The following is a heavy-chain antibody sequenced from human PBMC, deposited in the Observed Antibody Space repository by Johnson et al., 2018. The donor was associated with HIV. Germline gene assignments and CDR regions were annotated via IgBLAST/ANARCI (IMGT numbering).Heavy chain of an antibody. Sequence: VQLLESGGGVVQPGRSLRLSCAASGFTFSSYAMHWVRQAPGKGLEWVAVISYDGSNKYYADSVTGRFTISRDNSKNTLYLQMNSLRAEDTAMYYCARGGGRWGIDAFDIWGQGTMVTVSS. J-gene: IGHJ3*02. V-gene: IGHV3-30*04. CDR3: ARGGGRWGIDAFDI. D-gene: IGHD1-26*01. CDR2: ISYDGSNK. CDR1: GFTFSSYA.